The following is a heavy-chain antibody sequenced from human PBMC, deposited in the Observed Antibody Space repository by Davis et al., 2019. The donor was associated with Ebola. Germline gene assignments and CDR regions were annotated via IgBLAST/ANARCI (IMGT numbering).Heavy chain of an antibody. V-gene: IGHV4-61*05. CDR2: IYYSGST. CDR3: ARRGTSSWYAGWFDP. Sequence: SETLSLTCTVSGGSISSSSYYWSWIRQPPGKGLEWIGYIYYSGSTNYNPSLKSRVTISVDTSKNQFSLKLSSVTAADTAMYYCARRGTSSWYAGWFDPWGQGTLVTVSS. J-gene: IGHJ5*02. D-gene: IGHD6-13*01. CDR1: GGSISSSSYY.